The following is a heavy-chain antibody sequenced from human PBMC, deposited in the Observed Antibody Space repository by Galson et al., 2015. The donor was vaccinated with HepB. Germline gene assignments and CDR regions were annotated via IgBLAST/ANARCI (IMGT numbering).Heavy chain of an antibody. V-gene: IGHV1-46*01. CDR2: INPSGGST. Sequence: SVKVSCKASGYTFTSYYMHWVRQAPGQGLEWMGIINPSGGSTSYAQKFQGRVTMTRDTSTSTVYMELSSLRSEDTAVYYCAVHHNLRFGELSLWDYWGQGTLVTVSS. J-gene: IGHJ4*02. CDR3: AVHHNLRFGELSLWDY. CDR1: GYTFTSYY. D-gene: IGHD3-10*01.